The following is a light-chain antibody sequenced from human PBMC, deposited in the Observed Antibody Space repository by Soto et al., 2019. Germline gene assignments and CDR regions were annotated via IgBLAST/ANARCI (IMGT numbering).Light chain of an antibody. J-gene: IGKJ2*01. Sequence: EIVLTQSPATLSLSPGERATLSCRASQSVSSYLAWYQQKPGQAPSLLIYDASHRATGIPARFSGSGSGTDFTLTISSLEPEYFAVYYCQQRSNWSYTFGQGTKLQL. CDR1: QSVSSY. V-gene: IGKV3-11*01. CDR2: DAS. CDR3: QQRSNWSYT.